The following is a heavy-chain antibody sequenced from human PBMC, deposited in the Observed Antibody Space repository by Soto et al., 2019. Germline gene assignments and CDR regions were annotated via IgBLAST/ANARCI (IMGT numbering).Heavy chain of an antibody. D-gene: IGHD3-16*01. V-gene: IGHV3-30*18. CDR2: ISYDGSNK. Sequence: GGSLRLSCAASGFTFSSYCMHWVRQAPGKGLEWVAVISYDGSNKYYADSVKGRFTISRDNSKNTLYLQMNSLRAEDTAVYYCAKDPKMATLGGYYYYGMDVWGQGTTVTVSS. CDR1: GFTFSSYC. J-gene: IGHJ6*02. CDR3: AKDPKMATLGGYYYYGMDV.